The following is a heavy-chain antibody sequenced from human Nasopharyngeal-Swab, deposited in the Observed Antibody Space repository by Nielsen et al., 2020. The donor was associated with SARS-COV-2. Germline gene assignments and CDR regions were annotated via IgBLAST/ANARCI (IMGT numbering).Heavy chain of an antibody. CDR2: ISWKSGNM. D-gene: IGHD3-10*01. J-gene: IGHJ6*03. CDR1: GFSFDDYT. CDR3: AKTMVRGDFYYFLDV. Sequence: GGSLRLSCVASGFSFDDYTMHWVRQAPGKGLEWVSGISWKSGNMGYADSVKSRFTISRDNAKNSVYLQMNSLRPEDTALYYCAKTMVRGDFYYFLDVWGKGTTVTVSS. V-gene: IGHV3-9*01.